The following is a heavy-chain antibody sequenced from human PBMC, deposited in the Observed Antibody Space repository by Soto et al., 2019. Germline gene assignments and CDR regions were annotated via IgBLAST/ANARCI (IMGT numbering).Heavy chain of an antibody. CDR1: VASVASHNAS. J-gene: IGHJ4*01. CDR2: TYYXSKWYN. CDR3: SRSGPVGYIEY. D-gene: IGHD3-16*02. V-gene: IGHV6-1*01. Sequence: SQTLSLTGAISVASVASHNASCNWISQSPSRGLEWLGRTYYXSKWYNHYAVSVKSRITVNPETSKNQFSLQLNSVTTEDTAVYYCSRSGPVGYIEYGRHGTLVTVSS.